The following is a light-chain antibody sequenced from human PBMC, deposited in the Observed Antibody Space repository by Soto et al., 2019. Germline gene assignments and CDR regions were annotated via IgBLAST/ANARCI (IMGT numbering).Light chain of an antibody. CDR3: QQYGSTPLT. CDR1: QSVNNNY. J-gene: IGKJ4*01. V-gene: IGKV3-20*01. CDR2: GAS. Sequence: EIVLTQCPGTLSLSPGERATLSCRASQSVNNNYLAWYQQKPGQAPRLYIYGASTRATGIPDRFSGSGSGTDFTLTISRLEPEDFAVYYCQQYGSTPLTFGGGTKVEIK.